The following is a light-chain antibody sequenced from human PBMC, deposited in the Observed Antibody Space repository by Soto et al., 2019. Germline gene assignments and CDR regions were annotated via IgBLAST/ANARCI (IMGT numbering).Light chain of an antibody. CDR2: DVS. J-gene: IGKJ1*01. CDR3: HQYGSSPRA. CDR1: QTLRRVS. Sequence: DIVLTQTTGTLSLSPGDRATLSCRASQTLRRVSLAWYQHKPGQAPRLLTYDVSSRTTGIPDRFSGSGSGTDFTLTISRLEPEDCAVYYGHQYGSSPRAFGQATKVEVK. V-gene: IGKV3-20*01.